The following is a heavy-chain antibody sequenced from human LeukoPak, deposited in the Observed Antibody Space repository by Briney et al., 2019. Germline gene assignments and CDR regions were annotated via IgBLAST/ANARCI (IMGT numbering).Heavy chain of an antibody. CDR2: IYYSGTT. Sequence: SETLSLTCTVSGGSISNYYWSWNRQPPGKGLEWIGYIYYSGTTNYNPSLKSRVTISLDTSKSQFSLKLSSVTAADTAVYYCARGGKDDSGSYPADYWGQGILVTVSS. D-gene: IGHD3-10*01. J-gene: IGHJ4*02. V-gene: IGHV4-59*01. CDR1: GGSISNYY. CDR3: ARGGKDDSGSYPADY.